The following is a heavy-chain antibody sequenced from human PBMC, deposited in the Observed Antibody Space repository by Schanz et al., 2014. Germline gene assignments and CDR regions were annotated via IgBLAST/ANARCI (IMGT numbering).Heavy chain of an antibody. CDR3: AREVGLYDRGWFDP. Sequence: QVHLVQSGAEVKTPGSSVKVSCKASGGTFSSDTFSWVRQAPGQGLEWMGRIVPIAGITNYAQRFQGRVTITADKSSDTAYMELSSLRSEDTAVYYCAREVGLYDRGWFDPWGQGTLVTVSS. J-gene: IGHJ5*02. D-gene: IGHD3-22*01. CDR1: GGTFSSDT. CDR2: IVPIAGIT. V-gene: IGHV1-69*08.